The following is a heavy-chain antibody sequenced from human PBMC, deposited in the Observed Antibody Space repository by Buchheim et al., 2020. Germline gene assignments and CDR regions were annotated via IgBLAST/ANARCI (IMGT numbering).Heavy chain of an antibody. CDR3: ARSRATWHNFDF. CDR1: GYTFADFY. J-gene: IGHJ4*02. Sequence: QVQLVQSGAEVRKPGASVKLSCKASGYTFADFYIHWVRQAPGQGLEWMGWINPDSGATQYAQRFHGWVTMTRDNSINTVYMEMNALTSDATAVFFCARSRATWHNFDFWGQGTL. V-gene: IGHV1-2*04. CDR2: INPDSGAT.